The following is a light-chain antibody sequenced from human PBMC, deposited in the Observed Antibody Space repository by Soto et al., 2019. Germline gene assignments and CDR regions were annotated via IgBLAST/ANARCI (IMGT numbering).Light chain of an antibody. V-gene: IGKV4-1*01. CDR3: QQYYSTPLT. CDR1: QIVLYSSNNKNY. CDR2: WAS. J-gene: IGKJ4*01. Sequence: DIVMTQSPDSLAVSLGVSATINCKSSQIVLYSSNNKNYLAWYQQKPGQPPKLLIYWASTRESGVPDRFSGSGSGTDFTLTISSLQAEDVAVYYCQQYYSTPLTFGGGTKVDIK.